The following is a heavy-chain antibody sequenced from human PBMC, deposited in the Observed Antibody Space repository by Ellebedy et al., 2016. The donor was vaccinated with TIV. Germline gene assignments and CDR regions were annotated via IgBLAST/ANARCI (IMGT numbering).Heavy chain of an antibody. Sequence: MPSETLSLTCTISGGSISKDTYYWVWIRQPPGKGLEWVGSIYFSGVKFYNPSLGSRVTISGDTSKTQFPLKLTAVTAADTAGYYCETRPSAGDGISEWGQGSLVTVSA. D-gene: IGHD5-24*01. CDR3: ETRPSAGDGISE. CDR2: IYFSGVK. J-gene: IGHJ4*02. CDR1: GGSISKDTYY. V-gene: IGHV4-39*06.